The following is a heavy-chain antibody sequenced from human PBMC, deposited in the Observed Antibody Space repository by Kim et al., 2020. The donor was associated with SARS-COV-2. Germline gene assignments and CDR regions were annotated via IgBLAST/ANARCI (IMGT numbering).Heavy chain of an antibody. Sequence: SETLSLTCTVSGGSISSYYWSWIRQPPGKGLEWIGYIYYSGSTNYNPSLKSRVTISVDTSKNQFSLKLSSVTAADTAVYYCARGGYVGQYYYGMDVWGQGNTVTVSS. CDR3: ARGGYVGQYYYGMDV. J-gene: IGHJ6*02. V-gene: IGHV4-59*13. D-gene: IGHD1-26*01. CDR2: IYYSGST. CDR1: GGSISSYY.